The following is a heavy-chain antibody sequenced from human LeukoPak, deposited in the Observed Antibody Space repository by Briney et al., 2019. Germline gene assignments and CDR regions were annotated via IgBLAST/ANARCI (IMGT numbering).Heavy chain of an antibody. D-gene: IGHD4-11*01. V-gene: IGHV4-59*01. CDR2: IYYSGRT. CDR3: AKTTVNNYYYMDV. J-gene: IGHJ6*03. Sequence: ETLSLTCTVSGGSLSSYYWSWIRQPPGKGLEWVGYIYYSGRTNNNPSLKSGVTISVDTSNNQFSLKLSSVTAADRAVYYCAKTTVNNYYYMDVWGKGTTVTVPS. CDR1: GGSLSSYY.